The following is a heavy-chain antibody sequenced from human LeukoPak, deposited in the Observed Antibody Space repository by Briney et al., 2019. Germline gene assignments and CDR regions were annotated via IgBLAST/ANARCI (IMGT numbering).Heavy chain of an antibody. J-gene: IGHJ4*02. CDR1: GDSISTYH. V-gene: IGHV4-59*01. CDR3: ARDKRHSYGRYFDP. Sequence: SETLSLTCSASGDSISTYHWNWIREPPGKGLEWIGYMQSTGNSNYNPSLKNRVNIFVDMSKNQFVLNLRSVTAADTAVYYCARDKRHSYGRYFDPWGQGMLVTVSS. D-gene: IGHD5-18*01. CDR2: MQSTGNS.